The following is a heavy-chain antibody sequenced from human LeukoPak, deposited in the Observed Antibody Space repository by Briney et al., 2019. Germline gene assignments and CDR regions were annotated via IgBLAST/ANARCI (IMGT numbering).Heavy chain of an antibody. CDR2: ISGSGGST. V-gene: IGHV3-23*01. D-gene: IGHD3-22*01. CDR1: GFTFSSYG. Sequence: GGSLRLSCAASGFTFSSYGMSWVRQAPGKGLEWVSAISGSGGSTYYADSVKGRFTISRDNSKNTLYLQMNSLRAEDTAVYYCAKDQDSSGYYRTDDAFDIWGQGTMVTVSS. CDR3: AKDQDSSGYYRTDDAFDI. J-gene: IGHJ3*02.